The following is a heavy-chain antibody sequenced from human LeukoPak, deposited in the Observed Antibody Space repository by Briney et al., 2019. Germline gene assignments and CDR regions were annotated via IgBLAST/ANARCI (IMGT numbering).Heavy chain of an antibody. CDR3: ARDGIVVVPAARFAY. CDR1: GDTFTRYG. V-gene: IGHV1-18*01. J-gene: IGHJ4*02. D-gene: IGHD2-2*01. CDR2: NTTYSRNT. Sequence: ASLRVSCKASGDTFTRYGISRGRQAPGQAREWGGGNTTYSRNTNYAQKLQGRVTMTTDTSTTTAYMQLRSLRSDDTAVYYCARDGIVVVPAARFAYWGEGTLVVVSS.